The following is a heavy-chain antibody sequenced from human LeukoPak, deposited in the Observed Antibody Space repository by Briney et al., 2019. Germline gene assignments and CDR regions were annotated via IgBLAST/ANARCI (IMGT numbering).Heavy chain of an antibody. V-gene: IGHV1-8*01. J-gene: IGHJ6*02. CDR1: GYTYTSYD. D-gene: IGHD3-22*01. CDR3: ARLYYYDSSGYYYDYGMDV. Sequence: GASVKVSCKASGYTYTSYDINWVRQATGQGLEWMGWMNPNSGNTGYAQKFQGRVTMTRNTSISTAYMELSSVRSEDTAVYYCARLYYYDSSGYYYDYGMDVWGQGTTVTVSS. CDR2: MNPNSGNT.